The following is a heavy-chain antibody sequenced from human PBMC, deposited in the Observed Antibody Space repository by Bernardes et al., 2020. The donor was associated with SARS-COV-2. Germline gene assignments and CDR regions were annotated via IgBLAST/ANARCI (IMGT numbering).Heavy chain of an antibody. CDR1: GGSFSGY. D-gene: IGHD2-15*01. CDR3: TRHGGRHFDF. V-gene: IGHV4-34*01. J-gene: IGHJ4*02. Sequence: SESLPLTCAVYGGSFSGYWSWIRPPPGKGLEWIGAINHSGGTKYNPSLKSRVSISVDTSKNQFSLRLNSVTAADTAVYYCTRHGGRHFDFWDQGTLVTVSS. CDR2: INHSGGT.